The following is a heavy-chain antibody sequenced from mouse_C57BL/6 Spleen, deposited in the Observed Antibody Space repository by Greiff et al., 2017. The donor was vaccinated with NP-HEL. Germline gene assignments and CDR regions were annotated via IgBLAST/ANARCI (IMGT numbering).Heavy chain of an antibody. CDR2: IYPGSGST. CDR1: GYTFTSYW. CDR3: ASPQCYGSSYWYFDV. Sequence: QVQLQQPGAELVKPGASVKMSCKASGYTFTSYWITWVQQRPGQGLEWIGDIYPGSGSTNYDEKFKSKATLTVDTSSSTDYMQLSSLTSEDAAVYYCASPQCYGSSYWYFDVWGTGTTVTVSS. V-gene: IGHV1-55*01. D-gene: IGHD1-1*01. J-gene: IGHJ1*03.